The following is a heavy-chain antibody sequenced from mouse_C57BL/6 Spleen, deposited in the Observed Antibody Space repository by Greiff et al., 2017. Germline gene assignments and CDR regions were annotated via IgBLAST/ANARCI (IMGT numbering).Heavy chain of an antibody. CDR3: ARGGGWNYFDY. CDR1: GYTFTSYW. J-gene: IGHJ2*01. V-gene: IGHV1-52*01. D-gene: IGHD1-1*02. CDR2: IDPSDSET. Sequence: QVQLKQPGAELVRPGSSVKLSCKASGYTFTSYWMHWVKQRPIQGLEWIGNIDPSDSETHYNQKFKDKATLTVDKSSITAYMQLSSLTSEDSAVYYCARGGGWNYFDYWGQGTTLTVSS.